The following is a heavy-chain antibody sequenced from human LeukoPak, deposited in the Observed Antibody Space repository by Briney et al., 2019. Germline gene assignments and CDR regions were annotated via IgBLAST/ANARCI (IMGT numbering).Heavy chain of an antibody. Sequence: GASVKVSCKASGGTFSSYAISWVRQAPGQGLEWMGGIFPIFGTANYAQKFQGRVTITADESTSTAYMELSSLRSEDTAVYYCAREIGSGSHDAFDIWGQGTMVTVSS. CDR3: AREIGSGSHDAFDI. J-gene: IGHJ3*02. V-gene: IGHV1-69*13. D-gene: IGHD3-10*01. CDR1: GGTFSSYA. CDR2: IFPIFGTA.